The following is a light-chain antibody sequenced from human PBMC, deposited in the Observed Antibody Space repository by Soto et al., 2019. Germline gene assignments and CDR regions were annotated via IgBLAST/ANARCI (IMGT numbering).Light chain of an antibody. CDR3: QQYNSYLWT. CDR1: QSISSW. Sequence: DIQMTQSPSTLSASVGDRVTITCRASQSISSWLAWYQQKPGKAPKLLIYDASSLESGVPSRFSGSGSGTEFTLTISSLQADDFATYSCQQYNSYLWTFGQGTKVEIK. V-gene: IGKV1-5*01. CDR2: DAS. J-gene: IGKJ1*01.